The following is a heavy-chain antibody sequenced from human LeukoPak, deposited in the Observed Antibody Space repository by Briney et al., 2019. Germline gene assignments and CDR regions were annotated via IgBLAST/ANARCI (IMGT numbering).Heavy chain of an antibody. CDR2: ISAYNGNT. Sequence: ASVKVSCKASGYTFTSYGISWVRQAPGQGLEWMGWISAYNGNTNYAQKLQGRVTMTTDTSTSTAYMELRSLRSEDTAVYYCATLGGSIVGADIYYYYYMDVWGKGTTVTVSS. J-gene: IGHJ6*03. V-gene: IGHV1-18*01. CDR3: ATLGGSIVGADIYYYYYMDV. CDR1: GYTFTSYG. D-gene: IGHD1-26*01.